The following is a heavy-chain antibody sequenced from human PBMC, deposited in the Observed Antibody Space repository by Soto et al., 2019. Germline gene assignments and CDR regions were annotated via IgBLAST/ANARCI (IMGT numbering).Heavy chain of an antibody. CDR1: GFTFSSYA. CDR3: ARGYDFWSGYYYPYGMDV. Sequence: QVQLVESGGGVVQPGRSLRLSCAASGFTFSSYAMHWVRQAPGKGLEWLAVISYDGSNKNYADSVKGRFTISRDNSKNTLYLQMNSLRAEDTAVYYCARGYDFWSGYYYPYGMDVWGQGTTVTVSS. J-gene: IGHJ6*02. CDR2: ISYDGSNK. V-gene: IGHV3-30-3*01. D-gene: IGHD3-3*01.